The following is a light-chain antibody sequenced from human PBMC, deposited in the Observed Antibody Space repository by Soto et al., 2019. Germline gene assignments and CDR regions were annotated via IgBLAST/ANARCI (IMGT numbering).Light chain of an antibody. J-gene: IGKJ5*01. CDR1: QGISNF. Sequence: DIQMTQSPSSLSASVGDRVTITCRASQGISNFLAWYQQKPWKVPKLLISAASTLQSGVPSRFSGSGSGADFTLTITSLHPEYVATYYCQKYSSVITFGQGTRLEI. CDR2: AAS. CDR3: QKYSSVIT. V-gene: IGKV1-27*01.